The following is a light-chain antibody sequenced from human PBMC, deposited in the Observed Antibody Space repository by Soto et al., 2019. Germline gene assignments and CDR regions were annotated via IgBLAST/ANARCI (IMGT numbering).Light chain of an antibody. CDR2: GAS. J-gene: IGKJ5*01. CDR3: HQYNAWPSIT. Sequence: EIVMTQSPATLSVSPGESATLSCRASQSVASHLAWYQQKPGQPPRLLIFGASVRATGIPARFSGSGSGTEFVLTIDSLQSEDFAVYYCHQYNAWPSITFGQGTRLEI. V-gene: IGKV3-15*01. CDR1: QSVASH.